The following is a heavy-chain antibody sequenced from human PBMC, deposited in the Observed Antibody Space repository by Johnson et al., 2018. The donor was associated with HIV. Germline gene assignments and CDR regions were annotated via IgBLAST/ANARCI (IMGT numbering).Heavy chain of an antibody. Sequence: QVQLVESGGGVVQPGRSLRLSCAASGFTFSSYGMHWVRQAPGKGLEWVAVISYDGSNKYYADSVKGRFPISRDNSKNTRYLQMNSLRAEDTAVYYCAKAPGGGSRSLDAFDIWGQGTMVTVSS. CDR1: GFTFSSYG. CDR3: AKAPGGGSRSLDAFDI. V-gene: IGHV3-30*18. D-gene: IGHD1-26*01. CDR2: ISYDGSNK. J-gene: IGHJ3*02.